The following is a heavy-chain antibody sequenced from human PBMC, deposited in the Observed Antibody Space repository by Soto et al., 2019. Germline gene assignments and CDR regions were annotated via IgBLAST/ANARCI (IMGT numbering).Heavy chain of an antibody. Sequence: EVVLLESGGGLAQPGGSLRLSCVASGFTFSKYAMNWVRQAPGKGREWVASISGTAVSTDYADSVKGRFTISRDNAKNTVSLQMDNLRVEDTATYFCVNWNDEDVDWGQGTLGAVSS. CDR3: VNWNDEDVD. CDR1: GFTFSKYA. CDR2: ISGTAVST. D-gene: IGHD1-1*01. V-gene: IGHV3-23*01. J-gene: IGHJ4*01.